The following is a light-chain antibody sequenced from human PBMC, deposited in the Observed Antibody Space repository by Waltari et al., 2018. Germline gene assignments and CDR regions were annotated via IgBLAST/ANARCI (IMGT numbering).Light chain of an antibody. CDR1: NIGTEK. CDR2: RDT. CDR3: QLWDSTWV. V-gene: IGLV3-9*01. J-gene: IGLJ3*02. Sequence: SSEVTQPLSVSVALAPTAKITCGRNNIGTEKVHWYQQRPGQTPVLVIHRDTNRPTGIPERFSGSNAGNAATLTSSRAQAGDEADYYCQLWDSTWVFGGGTKLTGL.